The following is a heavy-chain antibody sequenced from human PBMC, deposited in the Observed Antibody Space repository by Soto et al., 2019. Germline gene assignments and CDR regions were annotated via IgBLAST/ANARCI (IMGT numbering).Heavy chain of an antibody. CDR2: IYYGGGN. D-gene: IGHD3-3*01. CDR1: GGSISSGGYY. J-gene: IGHJ6*01. V-gene: IGHV4-31*03. CDR3: SRDRFKGDWDGIDV. Sequence: MSINCTVSGGSISSGGYYWSWIRQHAGKCLEWIGSIYYGGGNNCNPSLKSRVTLSVDPSKNLFPLNLSSVAAADTAVDYCSRDRFKGDWDGIDVWGQGTTVTVSS.